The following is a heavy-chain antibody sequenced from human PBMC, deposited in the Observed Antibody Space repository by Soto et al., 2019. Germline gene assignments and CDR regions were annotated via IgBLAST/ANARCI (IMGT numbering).Heavy chain of an antibody. J-gene: IGHJ3*02. CDR3: ARGVPGIAAAGAFDI. D-gene: IGHD6-13*01. CDR2: IYYSGST. Sequence: QVQLQESGPGLVKPSETLSLTCTVSGGSISSYYWSWIRQPPGKGLEWIGYIYYSGSTNYNPSLKSRVTISVDTSKNQFSLQLSGVTAADTAVYYCARGVPGIAAAGAFDIWGQGTMVTVSS. CDR1: GGSISSYY. V-gene: IGHV4-59*01.